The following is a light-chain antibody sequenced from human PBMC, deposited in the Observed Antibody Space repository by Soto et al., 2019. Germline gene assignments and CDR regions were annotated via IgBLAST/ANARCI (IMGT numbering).Light chain of an antibody. V-gene: IGKV4-1*01. J-gene: IGKJ1*01. CDR1: QSVLYSSNNKNY. Sequence: DIVMTQSPDSLAVSLGERATINCKSSQSVLYSSNNKNYLAWYQQKPGQPPKLLIYWASTRESGVPDRFSGSGSGTDFTLTISSLQAEDVAVYHCQQYYSIPPWTFGQGTKVDIK. CDR3: QQYYSIPPWT. CDR2: WAS.